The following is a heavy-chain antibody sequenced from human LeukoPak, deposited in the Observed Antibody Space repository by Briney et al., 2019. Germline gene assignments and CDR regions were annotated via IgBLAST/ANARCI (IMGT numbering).Heavy chain of an antibody. CDR2: INHSGST. V-gene: IGHV4-34*01. D-gene: IGHD3-10*01. CDR1: GGSFSGYY. Sequence: SETLSLTCAVYGGSFSGYYWSWIRQPPGKGLEWIGEINHSGSTNYNPSLKSRVTISVDTSKNQFSLKLSSVTAADTAVYYCARGAAHPYYYGSVRAPYFQHWGQGTLVTVSS. J-gene: IGHJ1*01. CDR3: ARGAAHPYYYGSVRAPYFQH.